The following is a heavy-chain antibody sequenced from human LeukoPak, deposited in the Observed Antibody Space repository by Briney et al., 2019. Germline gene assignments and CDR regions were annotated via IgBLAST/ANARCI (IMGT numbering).Heavy chain of an antibody. D-gene: IGHD5-12*01. Sequence: ASVKVSFKASGYTFTIDYMHWVRQAPGQGREWRGLINPSGGSTSYTQKFQGRVTMTRDTSTSTVYMELSSLRSEDTAVYYCAREGLGMVAIFDYWGQGTLVTVSS. CDR2: INPSGGST. J-gene: IGHJ4*02. CDR1: GYTFTIDY. CDR3: AREGLGMVAIFDY. V-gene: IGHV1-46*01.